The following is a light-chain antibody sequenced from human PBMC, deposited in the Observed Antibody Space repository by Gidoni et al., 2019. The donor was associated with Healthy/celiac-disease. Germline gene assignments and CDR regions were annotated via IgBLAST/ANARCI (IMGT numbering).Light chain of an antibody. CDR3: QQRSNWTPVT. Sequence: EILFTQSPATLSLSPGERATLSRRASQSVSSYLAWYQQKPGQAPRHLIYDASNRATGIPARCSGSGCGTDDTLTISSREPEDVAVNYYQQRSNWTPVTFGQGTRLEIK. CDR2: DAS. V-gene: IGKV3-11*01. J-gene: IGKJ5*01. CDR1: QSVSSY.